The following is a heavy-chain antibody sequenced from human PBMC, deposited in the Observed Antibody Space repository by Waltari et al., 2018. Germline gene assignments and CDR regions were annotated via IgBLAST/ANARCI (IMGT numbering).Heavy chain of an antibody. V-gene: IGHV4-59*01. Sequence: QVQLQESGPGLVKPSETLSLTCTVSGGSISSYYWSWIRRPPGRGLEWIGCIYSSGSTNYNPSLKRRVTISVDTSKNQFSLKLNSMTAADTAVYYCARDGGWGSYRPFDYWGQGTLVTVSS. J-gene: IGHJ4*02. CDR1: GGSISSYY. CDR3: ARDGGWGSYRPFDY. CDR2: IYSSGST. D-gene: IGHD3-16*02.